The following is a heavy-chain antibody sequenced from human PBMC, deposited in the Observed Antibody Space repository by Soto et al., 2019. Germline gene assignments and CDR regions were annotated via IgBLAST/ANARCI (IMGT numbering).Heavy chain of an antibody. CDR2: TYYRSKWYN. V-gene: IGHV6-1*01. CDR3: TRSTSVFDY. J-gene: IGHJ4*02. Sequence: PSQTLSLTCAISGDSVSSKSAAWNWIRQSPSRGLEWLGRTYYRSKWYNEYAVSVKGRITVNPDTSKNQFSLQLSSVTPEDTAVYYCTRSTSVFDYWGQGTQFTVSS. CDR1: GDSVSSKSAA.